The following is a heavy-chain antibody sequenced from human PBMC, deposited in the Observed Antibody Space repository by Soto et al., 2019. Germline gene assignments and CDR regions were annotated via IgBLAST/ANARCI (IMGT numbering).Heavy chain of an antibody. CDR1: GFSLSTSGVG. D-gene: IGHD2-15*01. J-gene: IGHJ6*02. Sequence: QITLKESGPTLVKPTQTLTLTCTFSGFSLSTSGVGVGWIRQPPGKALEWLALIYWDDDKRYSPSLRSRLTITTDTSKNQVVLTMTDMDPVDTATYYCAHSPRGGGGYSMDVWGQGTTVTVSS. V-gene: IGHV2-5*02. CDR2: IYWDDDK. CDR3: AHSPRGGGGYSMDV.